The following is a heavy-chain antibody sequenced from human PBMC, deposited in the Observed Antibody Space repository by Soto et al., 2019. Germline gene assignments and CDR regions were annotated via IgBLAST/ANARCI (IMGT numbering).Heavy chain of an antibody. Sequence: QITLKESGPTLVKPTQTLTLTCTFSGFSLSTTGVGVGWIRQPPGKALEWLAFIYLEDNKRYSPSLESRLTITKDTSNNQVVLTMTNRDPVDTATYYGAHIRTGGSWIGYCDLWGRGTLVTVSS. CDR2: IYLEDNK. CDR1: GFSLSTTGVG. D-gene: IGHD6-13*01. V-gene: IGHV2-5*02. J-gene: IGHJ2*01. CDR3: AHIRTGGSWIGYCDL.